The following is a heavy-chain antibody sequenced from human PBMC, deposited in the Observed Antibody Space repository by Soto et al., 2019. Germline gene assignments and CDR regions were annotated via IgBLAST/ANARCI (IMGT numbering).Heavy chain of an antibody. CDR2: INHSGST. CDR3: ARDKITGLFDY. D-gene: IGHD2-8*02. J-gene: IGHJ4*02. CDR1: GGSFSGYY. Sequence: SETLSLTCAVYGGSFSGYYWNWIRQPPGKGLEWIGEINHSGSTNYNPSLKSRVTISVDTSKNQFSLKLTSVTAADTAVYYCARDKITGLFDYWGQGTLVTVSS. V-gene: IGHV4-34*01.